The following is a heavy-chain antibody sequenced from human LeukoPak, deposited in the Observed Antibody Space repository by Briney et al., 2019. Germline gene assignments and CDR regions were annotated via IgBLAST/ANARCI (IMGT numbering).Heavy chain of an antibody. V-gene: IGHV3-7*01. D-gene: IGHD2/OR15-2a*01. J-gene: IGHJ6*03. CDR1: GFSFSSYW. CDR2: IKQDGSEK. Sequence: EPGGSLRLSCAASGFSFSSYWMSWVRQAPGKGLEWVANIKQDGSEKYYIDSVKGRFTISRDNAKNSLYLQMNSLRAEDTAVYYCARVRREMKRSLGRTTEYSYYYYMDVWGKGTTVTVSS. CDR3: ARVRREMKRSLGRTTEYSYYYYMDV.